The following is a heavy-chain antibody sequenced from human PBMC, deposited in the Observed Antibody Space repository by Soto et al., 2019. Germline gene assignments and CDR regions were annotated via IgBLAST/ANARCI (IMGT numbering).Heavy chain of an antibody. CDR2: IQHSGST. Sequence: QVQLQESGPGLVKPSGTLSLTCAVSGGSISSSNWWSWVRQPPGKGLEWIGEIQHSGSTNYNPPLQSRVTTSVDKSKNQFSRKLSSVTAEDTAVYYCARDQAATYWGQGTLVTVSS. V-gene: IGHV4-4*02. CDR1: GGSISSSNW. D-gene: IGHD6-25*01. J-gene: IGHJ4*02. CDR3: ARDQAATY.